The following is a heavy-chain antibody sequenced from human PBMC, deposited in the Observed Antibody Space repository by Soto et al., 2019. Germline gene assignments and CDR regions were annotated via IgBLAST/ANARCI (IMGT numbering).Heavy chain of an antibody. D-gene: IGHD2-15*01. V-gene: IGHV3-21*01. CDR3: ARVRCSGGSCYSYYGMDV. Sequence: EVQLVESGGGLVQPGGSLRLSCAASGFTFSSYSMNWVRQAPGKGLEWVSSISSSSSYIYYADSVKGRFTISRDNAKNSLYLQMNSLRAEDTAVYYCARVRCSGGSCYSYYGMDVWGQGTTVTVSS. CDR2: ISSSSSYI. J-gene: IGHJ6*02. CDR1: GFTFSSYS.